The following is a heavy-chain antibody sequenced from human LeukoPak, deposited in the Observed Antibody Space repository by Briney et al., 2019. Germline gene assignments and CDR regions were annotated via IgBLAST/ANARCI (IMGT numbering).Heavy chain of an antibody. CDR2: INAGNGNT. V-gene: IGHV1-3*01. J-gene: IGHJ4*02. CDR3: ARDDKASVTIDY. Sequence: ALVKVSCKASGYTFTNYAMHWVRQAPGQGLEWMGWINAGNGNTKHSQKFQGRVTITRDTSASTAYMELSSLRSEDTAVYYCARDDKASVTIDYWGQGTLVTVSS. D-gene: IGHD4-17*01. CDR1: GYTFTNYA.